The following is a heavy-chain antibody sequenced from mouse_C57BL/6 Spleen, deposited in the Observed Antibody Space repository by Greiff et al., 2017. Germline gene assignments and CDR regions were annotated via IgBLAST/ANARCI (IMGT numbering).Heavy chain of an antibody. CDR1: GFTFSSYA. Sequence: EVKVVESGGGLVKPGGSLKLSCAASGFTFSSYAMSWVRQTPEKRLEWVATISDGGSYTYYPDNVKGRFTISRDNAKNNLYLQMSHLKSEDTAMYYCARDTAEATWTWFAYWGQGTLVTVSA. V-gene: IGHV5-4*01. CDR2: ISDGGSYT. J-gene: IGHJ3*01. D-gene: IGHD3-2*02. CDR3: ARDTAEATWTWFAY.